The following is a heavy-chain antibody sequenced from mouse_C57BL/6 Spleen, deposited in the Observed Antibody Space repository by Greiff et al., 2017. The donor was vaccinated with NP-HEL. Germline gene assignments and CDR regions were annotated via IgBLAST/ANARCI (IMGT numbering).Heavy chain of an antibody. Sequence: EVKLMESGAELVRPGASVKLSCTASGFNIKDDYMHWVKQRPEQGLEWIGWIDPENGDTEYASKFQGKATITADTSSNTAYLQLSSLTSEDTAVYYCTTLDFAYWGQGTLVTVSA. CDR3: TTLDFAY. V-gene: IGHV14-4*01. CDR2: IDPENGDT. CDR1: GFNIKDDY. J-gene: IGHJ3*01.